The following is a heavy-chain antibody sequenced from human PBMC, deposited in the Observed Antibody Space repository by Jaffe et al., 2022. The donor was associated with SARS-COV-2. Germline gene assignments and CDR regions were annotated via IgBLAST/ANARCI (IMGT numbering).Heavy chain of an antibody. CDR1: GGTFSSYA. CDR2: IIPIFGTA. D-gene: IGHD3-9*01. Sequence: QVQLVQSGAEVKKPGSSVKVSCKASGGTFSSYAISWVRQAPGQGLEWMGGIIPIFGTANYAQKFQGRVTITADESTSTAYMELSSLRSEDTAVYYCASRPISRYDILTGDPIGYYYYMDVWGKGTTVTVSS. V-gene: IGHV1-69*01. J-gene: IGHJ6*03. CDR3: ASRPISRYDILTGDPIGYYYYMDV.